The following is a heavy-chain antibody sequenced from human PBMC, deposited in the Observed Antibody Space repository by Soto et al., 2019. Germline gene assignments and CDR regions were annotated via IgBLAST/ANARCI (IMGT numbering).Heavy chain of an antibody. Sequence: QVQLQESGPGLVKPSGTLSLTCAVSGGSISSNNWWSWVRQPPGKGLEWIGEIYRSGSTSYNPSLECGVTMTVAKSMIQCALRLSSVSDSDMAVYYCVRGAGNYDDSRGYDPLDYWGQGTLVTGSS. CDR2: IYRSGST. D-gene: IGHD3-22*01. CDR3: VRGAGNYDDSRGYDPLDY. CDR1: GGSISSNNW. V-gene: IGHV4-4*02. J-gene: IGHJ4*02.